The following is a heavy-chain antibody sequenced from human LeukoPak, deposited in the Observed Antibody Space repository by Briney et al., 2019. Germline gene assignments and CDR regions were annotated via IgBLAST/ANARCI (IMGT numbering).Heavy chain of an antibody. J-gene: IGHJ6*03. CDR2: IYSGGST. Sequence: GGSLRLSCAASGFTVSSNYMSWVRQAPGKGLEWVSVIYSGGSTYYADSVKGRFTISRDNSKNTLYLQMNSLGAEDTAVYYCARVSSYDFWSGSGYYYMDVWGKGTTVTVSS. CDR1: GFTVSSNY. D-gene: IGHD3-3*01. V-gene: IGHV3-53*01. CDR3: ARVSSYDFWSGSGYYYMDV.